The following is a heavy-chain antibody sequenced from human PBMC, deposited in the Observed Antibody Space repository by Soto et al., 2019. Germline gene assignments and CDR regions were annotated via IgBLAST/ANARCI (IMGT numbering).Heavy chain of an antibody. J-gene: IGHJ5*02. CDR1: GGSFSGYY. V-gene: IGHV4-34*01. D-gene: IGHD2-15*01. CDR2: INHSGST. CDR3: ARGFRFCSCGSCYSCWFEP. Sequence: QVQLQQWGAGLLKPSETLSLTCVVYGGSFSGYYWSWIRQPPGQGLEWIGEINHSGSTNYNPSLKSRVTISVDASKNQFSLKLCSVTAADTAVYYCARGFRFCSCGSCYSCWFEPWGQGSLVTVSS.